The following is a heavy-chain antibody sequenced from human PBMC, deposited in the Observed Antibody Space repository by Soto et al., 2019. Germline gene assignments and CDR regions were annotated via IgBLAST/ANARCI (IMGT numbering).Heavy chain of an antibody. V-gene: IGHV1-69*12. D-gene: IGHD5-18*01. CDR1: GGTFSSYA. J-gene: IGHJ6*02. CDR2: IIPIFGTG. Sequence: QVQLVQSGAEVKKPGSSVKVSCKASGGTFSSYAISWVRQAPGQGLEWMGGIIPIFGTGNYAQKFQGRVTITADESTSTAYMELSSLRSEDTAVYYCARGYSYGYTGYYYGMDVWGQGTTVTVSS. CDR3: ARGYSYGYTGYYYGMDV.